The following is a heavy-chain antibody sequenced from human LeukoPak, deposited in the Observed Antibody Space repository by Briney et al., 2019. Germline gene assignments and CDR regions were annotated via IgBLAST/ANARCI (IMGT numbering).Heavy chain of an antibody. CDR1: GYTFTSYG. V-gene: IGHV1-18*01. D-gene: IGHD1-26*01. Sequence: ASVKVSCKASGYTFTSYGISWVRQAPGQGLEWMGWISAYNGNTNYAQKLQGRVTMTRDTSISTAYMELSRLRSDDTAVYYCARDSGREWGHDYWGQGTLVTVSS. CDR2: ISAYNGNT. J-gene: IGHJ4*02. CDR3: ARDSGREWGHDY.